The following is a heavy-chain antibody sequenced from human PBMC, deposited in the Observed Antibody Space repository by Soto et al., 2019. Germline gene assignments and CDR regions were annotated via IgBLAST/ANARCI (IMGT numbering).Heavy chain of an antibody. Sequence: QVQLVQSGAEVKKPGASVKVSCKASGYTFTGYYMHWVRQAPGQGLEWMGWINPNSGGTNYAQKFQGGVTMTRDTSISTAYMELSRLRSDDTAVYYCARGSTIFGVVTTHGSWFDPWGQGTLVTVSS. D-gene: IGHD3-3*01. CDR1: GYTFTGYY. CDR2: INPNSGGT. V-gene: IGHV1-2*02. CDR3: ARGSTIFGVVTTHGSWFDP. J-gene: IGHJ5*02.